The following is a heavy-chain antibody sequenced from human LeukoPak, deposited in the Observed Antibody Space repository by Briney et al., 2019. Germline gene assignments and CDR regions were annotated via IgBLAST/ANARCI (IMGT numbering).Heavy chain of an antibody. D-gene: IGHD3-10*01. CDR1: GGTFSSYA. V-gene: IGHV1-69*05. CDR2: IIPIFGTA. J-gene: IGHJ5*02. CDR3: ATAGSLSVPAYNWFDP. Sequence: SVKVSCKASGGTFSSYAISWVRQAPGQGLEWMGGIIPIFGTANYAQKFQGRVTITTDESTSTAYMELSRPRSEDTAVYYCATAGSLSVPAYNWFDPWGQGTLVTVSS.